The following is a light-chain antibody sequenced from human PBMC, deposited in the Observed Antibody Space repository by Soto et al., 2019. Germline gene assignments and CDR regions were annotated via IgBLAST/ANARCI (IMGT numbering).Light chain of an antibody. CDR2: GNS. CDR1: SSNIGAGYD. V-gene: IGLV1-40*01. J-gene: IGLJ2*01. Sequence: QSVLTQPPSVSGAPGQRVTISCTGSSSNIGAGYDVHWYQQLPGTAPKLLIYGNSNRPSGVPDRFSGSKSGTSASLAITGLQAEDEADYYCQSYDSSLSGNVVFGGGTKLRP. CDR3: QSYDSSLSGNVV.